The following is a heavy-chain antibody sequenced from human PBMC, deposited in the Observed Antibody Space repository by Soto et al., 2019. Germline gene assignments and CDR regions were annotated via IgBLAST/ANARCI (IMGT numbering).Heavy chain of an antibody. CDR2: IYYSGST. CDR3: ARGRSSTSPYPIGY. V-gene: IGHV4-31*03. J-gene: IGHJ4*02. D-gene: IGHD2-2*01. Sequence: QVQLQESGPGLVKPSQTLSLTYTDSGGSISSGGYYWSWIRQHPGKGLEWIGYIYYSGSTYYNPSLKRRVTIXVXTXXNQCSLKLSSVTAADTAVYYCARGRSSTSPYPIGYWGQGTLVTVSS. CDR1: GGSISSGGYY.